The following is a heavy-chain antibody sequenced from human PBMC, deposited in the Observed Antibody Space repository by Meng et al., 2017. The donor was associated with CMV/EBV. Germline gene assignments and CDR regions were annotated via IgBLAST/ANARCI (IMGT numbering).Heavy chain of an antibody. CDR3: ASLLGIYYGMDV. CDR1: GFTFSSYD. D-gene: IGHD6-13*01. J-gene: IGHJ6*02. Sequence: GESLKISCAASGFTFSSYDMNWVRQAPGKGLEWVSFIGASGSSTFYADSVKGRFTISRDNSKNTLYLQMNSLRAEDTAVYYCASLLGIYYGMDVWGQGTTVTVSS. CDR2: IGASGSST. V-gene: IGHV3-23*01.